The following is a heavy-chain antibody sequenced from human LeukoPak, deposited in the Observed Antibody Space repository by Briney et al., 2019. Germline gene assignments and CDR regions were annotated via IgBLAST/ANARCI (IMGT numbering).Heavy chain of an antibody. CDR2: IYYSGST. Sequence: SETLSLTCAVYGGSFSGYYWSWIRQPPGKGLEWIGSIYYSGSTYYNPSLKSRVTISVDTSKNQFSLKLSSVTAADTAVYYCARLGYCSSTSCYDDYWGQGTLVTVSS. V-gene: IGHV4-34*01. J-gene: IGHJ4*02. CDR3: ARLGYCSSTSCYDDY. D-gene: IGHD2-2*01. CDR1: GGSFSGYY.